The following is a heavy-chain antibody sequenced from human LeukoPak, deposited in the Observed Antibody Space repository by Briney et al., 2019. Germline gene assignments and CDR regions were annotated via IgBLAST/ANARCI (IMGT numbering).Heavy chain of an antibody. CDR1: GFTFTSYA. Sequence: GGSLRLSCAASGFTFTSYAMRWVRQAPGKGLEWLSGVSRSGSSTKYADNVKGRFIISEDNPKNTLYLKMNSLRAEDTAVYYCARSSSGWYSFDYWGQGTLVTVSS. J-gene: IGHJ4*02. D-gene: IGHD6-19*01. CDR3: ARSSSGWYSFDY. CDR2: VSRSGSST. V-gene: IGHV3-23*01.